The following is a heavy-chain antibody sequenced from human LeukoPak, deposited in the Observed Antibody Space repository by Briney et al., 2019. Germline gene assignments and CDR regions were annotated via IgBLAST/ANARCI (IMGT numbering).Heavy chain of an antibody. V-gene: IGHV3-23*01. CDR2: MSGEDANT. D-gene: IGHD4-23*01. J-gene: IGHJ4*02. CDR3: AKRVALGDSGGY. CDR1: GFTFSSYG. Sequence: GGSLRLLCAASGFTFSSYGMSGVRQAPPKGGEWVSAMSGEDANTYYGDSVKGLFTSSRDNSKHTLYLQMNSLRPEDTAVYYCAKRVALGDSGGYWGQGALVTVSS.